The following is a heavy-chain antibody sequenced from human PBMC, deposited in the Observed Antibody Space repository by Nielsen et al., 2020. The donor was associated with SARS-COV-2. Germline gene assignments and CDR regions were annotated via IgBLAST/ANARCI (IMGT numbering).Heavy chain of an antibody. CDR3: ARSGITMVRGVITRGWFDP. Sequence: VRQAPGKGLEWMGIIYPGDSDTRYGPSFQGQVTISADKSISTAYLQWSSLKASDTAMYYCARSGITMVRGVITRGWFDPWGQGTLVTVSS. J-gene: IGHJ5*02. V-gene: IGHV5-51*01. D-gene: IGHD3-10*01. CDR2: IYPGDSDT.